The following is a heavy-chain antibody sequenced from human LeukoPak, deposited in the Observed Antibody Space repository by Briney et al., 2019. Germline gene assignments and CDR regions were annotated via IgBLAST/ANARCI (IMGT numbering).Heavy chain of an antibody. CDR1: GGSISNSHYY. J-gene: IGHJ4*02. D-gene: IGHD3-16*01. V-gene: IGHV4-39*07. CDR2: IYYSGST. CDR3: ARSGGVWYFDY. Sequence: SETLSLTCTVSGGSISNSHYYWGWIRQPPGKGLEWIGSIYYSGSTYYSPSLKSRVTISVDTSKNQFSLKLSSVTAADTAVYYCARSGGVWYFDYWGQGTLVTVSS.